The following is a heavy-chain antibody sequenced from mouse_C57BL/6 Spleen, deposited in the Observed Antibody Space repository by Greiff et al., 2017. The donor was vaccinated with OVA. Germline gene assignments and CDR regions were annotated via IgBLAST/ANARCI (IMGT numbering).Heavy chain of an antibody. Sequence: QVQLQQSGAELVKPGASVKLSCKASGYTFTSYWMQWVKQRPGQGLEWIGEIDPSDSYTNYNQKFKGKATLTVDTSSSTAYMQLSSLTSEDSAVYYCAYYGSRGDYWGQGTTLTVSS. CDR2: IDPSDSYT. V-gene: IGHV1-50*01. J-gene: IGHJ2*01. D-gene: IGHD1-1*01. CDR1: GYTFTSYW. CDR3: AYYGSRGDY.